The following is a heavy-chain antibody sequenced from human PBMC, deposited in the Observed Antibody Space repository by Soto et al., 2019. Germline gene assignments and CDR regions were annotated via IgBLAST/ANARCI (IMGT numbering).Heavy chain of an antibody. J-gene: IGHJ5*02. CDR2: IYPGDSDT. D-gene: IGHD5-12*01. CDR3: ARPPNSGYDLGQWWFDP. V-gene: IGHV5-51*01. Sequence: GESLKISCEGSGYSFRNYWIGWVRQVPGTGLEWVGIIYPGDSDTIYNPSFQGHVIISADKSVSTAYLQWNSLKASDTAIYYCARPPNSGYDLGQWWFDPWGQGTLVNVSS. CDR1: GYSFRNYW.